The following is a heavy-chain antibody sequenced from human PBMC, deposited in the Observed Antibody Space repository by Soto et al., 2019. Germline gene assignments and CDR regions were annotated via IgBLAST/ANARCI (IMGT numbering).Heavy chain of an antibody. CDR2: IIPILGIA. Sequence: QVQLVQSGAEVKKPGSSVKVSCKASGGTFSSYTISWVRQAPGQGLEWMGRIIPILGIANYAQKFQGRVTITADKSTSTAYMEVSSLRSEDTAVYYCARDLPMVRGVTKSNWFDPWGQGTLVTVSS. V-gene: IGHV1-69*08. J-gene: IGHJ5*02. CDR1: GGTFSSYT. D-gene: IGHD3-10*01. CDR3: ARDLPMVRGVTKSNWFDP.